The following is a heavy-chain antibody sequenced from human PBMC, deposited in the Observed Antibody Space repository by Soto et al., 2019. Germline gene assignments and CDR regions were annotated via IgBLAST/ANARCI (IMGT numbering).Heavy chain of an antibody. CDR3: AADRITIFGVVTPFDY. D-gene: IGHD3-3*01. CDR1: GYTFTSYG. J-gene: IGHJ4*02. V-gene: IGHV1-18*01. Sequence: ASVKVSCKASGYTFTSYGISWVRQAPGQGLEWMGWINPYNGNTNYAQKLQGRVTMTTDTSTNTAYMELSSLRSEDTAVYYCAADRITIFGVVTPFDYWGQGTLVTVSS. CDR2: INPYNGNT.